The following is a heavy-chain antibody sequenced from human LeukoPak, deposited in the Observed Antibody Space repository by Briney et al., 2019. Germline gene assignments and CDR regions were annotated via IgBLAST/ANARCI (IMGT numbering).Heavy chain of an antibody. CDR1: GGSISSGGYS. J-gene: IGHJ4*02. CDR2: IYHSGST. D-gene: IGHD1-1*01. Sequence: SETLSLTCAVSGGSISSGGYSWSWIRQPPGKGLEWIGYIYHSGSTYYNPSLKSRVTISVDRSKNQFSLKLSSVTAADTAVYYCASGTATPYFDYWGQGTLVTVSS. CDR3: ASGTATPYFDY. V-gene: IGHV4-30-2*01.